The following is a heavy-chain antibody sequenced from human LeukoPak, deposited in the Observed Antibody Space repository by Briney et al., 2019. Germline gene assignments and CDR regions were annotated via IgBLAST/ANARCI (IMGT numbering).Heavy chain of an antibody. Sequence: SETLSLTCSVSGGSISSYYWSWIRQPPGKGLEWIGYIYYSGSTNYNPSLKSRVTISVDTSKNQFSLKLNSVTAADTAVYYCARTTEDCSSTSCYQYWFDPWGQGTLVTVSS. J-gene: IGHJ5*02. CDR3: ARTTEDCSSTSCYQYWFDP. CDR2: IYYSGST. CDR1: GGSISSYY. V-gene: IGHV4-59*01. D-gene: IGHD2-2*01.